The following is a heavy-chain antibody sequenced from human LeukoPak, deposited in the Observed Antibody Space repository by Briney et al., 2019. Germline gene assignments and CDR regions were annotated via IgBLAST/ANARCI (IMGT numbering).Heavy chain of an antibody. V-gene: IGHV1-46*01. J-gene: IGHJ6*02. Sequence: GASVKVSCKASGYTFTSYAMNWVRQAPGQGLEWMGMINPSGEDTTYAQRFQGRVTVTRDTSTSRVYMELRNLGFEDTAVYYCARDPTDYYESSGYSDYYYYGMDVWGQGTTVTVSS. CDR2: INPSGEDT. D-gene: IGHD3-22*01. CDR1: GYTFTSYA. CDR3: ARDPTDYYESSGYSDYYYYGMDV.